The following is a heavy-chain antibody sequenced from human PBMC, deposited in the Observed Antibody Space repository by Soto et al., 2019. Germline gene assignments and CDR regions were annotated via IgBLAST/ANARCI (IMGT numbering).Heavy chain of an antibody. D-gene: IGHD1-26*01. CDR2: IIPILGIA. Sequence: QVQPVQSGAEVKKPGSSVKVSCKASGGTFSSYTISWVRQAPGQGLEWMGRIIPILGIANYAQKFQGRVTITADKSTSTAYMELSSLRSEDTAVYYCARDGSGSYSFDYWGQGTLVTVSS. CDR3: ARDGSGSYSFDY. CDR1: GGTFSSYT. V-gene: IGHV1-69*08. J-gene: IGHJ4*02.